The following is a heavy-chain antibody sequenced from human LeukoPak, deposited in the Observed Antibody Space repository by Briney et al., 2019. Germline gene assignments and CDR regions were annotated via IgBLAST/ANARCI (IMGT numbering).Heavy chain of an antibody. V-gene: IGHV4-59*08. J-gene: IGHJ4*02. CDR1: GGSTSNFY. D-gene: IGHD2-8*01. CDR3: ARHRAYCINGECRTTFDH. Sequence: SETLSLTCSVSGGSTSNFYWSWIRQPPGKGLEWIAYIYSTGTIDYNPSLKSRVTISVDTSKNQFSLKLISVTAADTAMYYCARHRAYCINGECRTTFDHWGQGTLVTVSS. CDR2: IYSTGTI.